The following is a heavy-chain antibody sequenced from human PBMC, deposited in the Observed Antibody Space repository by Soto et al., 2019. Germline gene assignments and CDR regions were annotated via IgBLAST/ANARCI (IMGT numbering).Heavy chain of an antibody. V-gene: IGHV3-7*03. CDR3: ARSYGGKLGGAFDI. CDR1: GFTFSSYW. D-gene: IGHD4-17*01. CDR2: IKQDGSEK. J-gene: IGHJ3*02. Sequence: EVQLVESGGGLVQPGGSLRLSCAASGFTFSSYWMSWVRQAPGKGLEWVANIKQDGSEKYYVDSVKGRFTISRDNAKNSLYLQMNSLRAEDTAVYYCARSYGGKLGGAFDIWVQGTMVTVSS.